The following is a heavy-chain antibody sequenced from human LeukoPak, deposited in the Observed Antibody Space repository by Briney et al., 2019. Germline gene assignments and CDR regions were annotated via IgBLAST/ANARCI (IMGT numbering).Heavy chain of an antibody. CDR1: GFTFSSYS. CDR2: ISSSSSYI. Sequence: GGSLRLSCAASGFTFSSYSMNWVRQAPGKGLEWVSSISSSSSYIYYADSVKGRFTISRDNAKNSLYLQMNSLRAEDTAVYYCARVEEDGSGSYYSAFDIWGQGTMVTVSS. D-gene: IGHD3-10*01. V-gene: IGHV3-21*01. CDR3: ARVEEDGSGSYYSAFDI. J-gene: IGHJ3*02.